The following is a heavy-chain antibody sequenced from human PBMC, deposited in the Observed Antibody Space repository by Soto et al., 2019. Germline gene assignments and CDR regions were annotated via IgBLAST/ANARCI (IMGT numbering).Heavy chain of an antibody. J-gene: IGHJ6*02. D-gene: IGHD1-1*01. CDR1: GLTFRSSG. V-gene: IGHV3-33*01. CDR2: IWYDGSNK. Sequence: GGSLRLSCAASGLTFRSSGMAGVRKGPGKGLRGVGVIWYDGSNKYYADSVKCRFTISRYNSKNTLYLQMNSLRAEDTAVYYCSRDRGNRGTRGPKYGMDVWGQGTTVTVSS. CDR3: SRDRGNRGTRGPKYGMDV.